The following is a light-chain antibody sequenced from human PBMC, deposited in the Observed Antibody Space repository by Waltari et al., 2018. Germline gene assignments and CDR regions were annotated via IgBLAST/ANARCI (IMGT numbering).Light chain of an antibody. CDR2: GAS. Sequence: VLTQSPGTLSLSPGERATLSCRASQSLTKKYLAWYRQKPVQAPRLLIYGASSRAAGVPDRFSGSGSGTDFTLTISRLEPEDFAVYYCQQYGSSIMYTFGQGTKLEIK. CDR3: QQYGSSIMYT. CDR1: QSLTKKY. J-gene: IGKJ2*01. V-gene: IGKV3-20*01.